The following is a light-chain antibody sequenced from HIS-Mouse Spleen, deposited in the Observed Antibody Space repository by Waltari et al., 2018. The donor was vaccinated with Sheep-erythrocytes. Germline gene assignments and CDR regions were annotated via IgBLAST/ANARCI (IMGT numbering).Light chain of an antibody. CDR2: GAS. J-gene: IGKJ4*01. V-gene: IGKV3-15*01. Sequence: EIVMTQSPATLSVSPGERATLSCRASQSVSSNLAWYHQKPGQAPRLLIYGASTRATGIPARFSGSGSGTEFTLTISSMQSEDFATYYCQQANSFPLSFGGGTKVEIK. CDR3: QQANSFPLS. CDR1: QSVSSN.